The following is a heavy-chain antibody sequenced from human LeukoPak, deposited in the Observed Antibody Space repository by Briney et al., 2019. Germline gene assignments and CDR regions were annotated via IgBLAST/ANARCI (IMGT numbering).Heavy chain of an antibody. CDR1: GGSISSYY. D-gene: IGHD1-26*01. J-gene: IGHJ4*02. CDR2: ISSSSSYI. CDR3: AVETRYSGSYFQGG. Sequence: ETLSLTCTVSGGSISSYYWSWIRQPPGKGLEWVSSISSSSSYIYYADSVKGRFTISRDNAKNSLYLQMNSLRAEDTAVYYCAVETRYSGSYFQGGWGQGTLVTVSS. V-gene: IGHV3-21*01.